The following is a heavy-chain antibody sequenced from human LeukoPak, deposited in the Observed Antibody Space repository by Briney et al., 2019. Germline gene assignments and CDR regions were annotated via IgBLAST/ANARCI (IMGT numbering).Heavy chain of an antibody. Sequence: SETLSLTCTVSGGSITSGNYYWSWIRQPPGKGLEWIGYIFYTGSTNYSPSLKSRVSISVDTFKNQFSLKLSSATAADTAVYYCARKYPDHWFDPWGQGTLVTVSS. D-gene: IGHD6-6*01. CDR1: GGSITSGNYY. CDR2: IFYTGST. CDR3: ARKYPDHWFDP. J-gene: IGHJ5*02. V-gene: IGHV4-30-4*01.